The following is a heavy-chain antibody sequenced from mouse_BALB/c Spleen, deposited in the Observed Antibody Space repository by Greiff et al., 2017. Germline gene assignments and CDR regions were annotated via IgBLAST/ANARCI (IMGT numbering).Heavy chain of an antibody. V-gene: IGHV5-17*02. CDR3: ARSYYGTIFDY. CDR1: GFTFSSFG. Sequence: EVKLMESGGGLVQPGGSRKLSCAASGFTFSSFGMHWVRQAPEKGLEWVAYISSGSSTIYYADTVKGRFTISRDNPKNTLFLQMTSLRSEDTAMYYCARSYYGTIFDYWGQGTTLTVSS. D-gene: IGHD1-1*01. J-gene: IGHJ2*01. CDR2: ISSGSSTI.